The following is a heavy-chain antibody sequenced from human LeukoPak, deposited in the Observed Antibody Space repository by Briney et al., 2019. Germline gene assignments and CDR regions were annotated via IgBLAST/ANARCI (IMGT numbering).Heavy chain of an antibody. J-gene: IGHJ3*02. CDR2: ISISGST. CDR3: ARGPYSYDSSGAFDI. CDR1: GDSISSGDYY. Sequence: SETLSLTCTVSGDSISSGDYYWSWIRQPAGKGLEWIGRISISGSTNYNPSLKSRVTISVDTCKNQFSLKLSSVTAADTAVYFCARGPYSYDSSGAFDIWGQGTMVTVSS. V-gene: IGHV4-61*02. D-gene: IGHD3-22*01.